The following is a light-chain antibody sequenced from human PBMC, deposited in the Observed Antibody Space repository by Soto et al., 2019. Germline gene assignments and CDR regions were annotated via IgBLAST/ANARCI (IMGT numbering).Light chain of an antibody. CDR1: QNIRNY. J-gene: IGKJ2*01. CDR2: SAS. V-gene: IGKV1-39*01. CDR3: QQSFTIPYT. Sequence: DIPMTQSPSSLSASVGDRVTITCRASQNIRNYLNWYQQKPGKAPNLLIHSASTLRSGVPSRFSGSASGTDFSLPISSLQPEDFASYHCQQSFTIPYTFGQGTTVAIK.